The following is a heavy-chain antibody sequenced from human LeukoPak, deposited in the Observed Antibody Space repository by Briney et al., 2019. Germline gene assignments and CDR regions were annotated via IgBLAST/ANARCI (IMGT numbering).Heavy chain of an antibody. CDR3: AREGQPIPYYYSSGSYFDY. J-gene: IGHJ4*02. D-gene: IGHD3-22*01. CDR2: IYYSGST. Sequence: SETLSLTCTVSGGSISSGGYYWSWIRQHPGKGLEWIGCIYYSGSTYDNPSLRSRVTTSVDTSKNQFYLKLSSVTAADTAVYYCAREGQPIPYYYSSGSYFDYWGQGTLVTVSS. CDR1: GGSISSGGYY. V-gene: IGHV4-31*03.